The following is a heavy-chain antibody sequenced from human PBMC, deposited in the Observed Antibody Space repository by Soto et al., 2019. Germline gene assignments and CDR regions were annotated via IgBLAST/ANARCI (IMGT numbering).Heavy chain of an antibody. D-gene: IGHD3-3*01. CDR3: ARTAETIRFPYNWFDP. CDR2: ISAYNGNP. V-gene: IGHV1-18*04. Sequence: QVQLVQSGAEVKKPGPPVKFSCKASGYTFTSYGTTWVQQAPGQGLEGMGWISAYNGNPNYAQKLQGRVTMTTDTSTSTAYMELRSLRSDDTAVYYCARTAETIRFPYNWFDPWGQGTLVTVSS. J-gene: IGHJ5*02. CDR1: GYTFTSYG.